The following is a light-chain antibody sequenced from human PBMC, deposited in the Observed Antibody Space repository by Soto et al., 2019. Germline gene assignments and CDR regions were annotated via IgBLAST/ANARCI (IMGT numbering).Light chain of an antibody. Sequence: PGKRGPVSCRASQTVSSSSLTWCQQKPGQAPGLLIYGASTRATAIPARFSGSGSGTDFTLAVSSLQPEGFAVYYCHHDYNLLTFGGGTKV. J-gene: IGKJ4*01. V-gene: IGKV3D-7*01. CDR2: GAS. CDR3: HHDYNLLT. CDR1: QTVSSSS.